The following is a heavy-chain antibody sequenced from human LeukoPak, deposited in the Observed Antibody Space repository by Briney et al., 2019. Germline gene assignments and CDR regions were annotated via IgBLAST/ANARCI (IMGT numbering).Heavy chain of an antibody. CDR3: ARKSRFCSSTSCYYWFDP. D-gene: IGHD2-2*01. V-gene: IGHV4-34*01. J-gene: IGHJ5*02. CDR2: GNQRESH. CDR1: GGSFSGCC. Sequence: SETLSLTCAVYGGSFSGCCWSWSRQRPGKGMEWKGEGNQRESHNYNPSLQSRVTVSVDTSKNQFSLKLSSVTAADTAVYYCARKSRFCSSTSCYYWFDPWGQGTLVTVSS.